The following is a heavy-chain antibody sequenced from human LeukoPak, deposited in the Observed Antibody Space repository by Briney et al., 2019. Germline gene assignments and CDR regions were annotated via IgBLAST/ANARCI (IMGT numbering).Heavy chain of an antibody. CDR1: GFTFGDYD. V-gene: IGHV3-43*02. Sequence: GGSLRLSCAASGFTFGDYDTHWVRQAPGQGLEWVSLIRADGATTRYTDSVKGRFTISRDNSKDSLYLQMNSLRTEDTALYYCARDNTGSYEYWGQGTLVTVSP. CDR3: ARDNTGSYEY. J-gene: IGHJ4*02. D-gene: IGHD1-26*01. CDR2: IRADGATT.